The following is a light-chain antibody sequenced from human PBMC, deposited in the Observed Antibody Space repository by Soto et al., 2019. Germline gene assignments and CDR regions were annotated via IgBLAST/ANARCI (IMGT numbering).Light chain of an antibody. J-gene: IGKJ1*01. CDR3: QQYIGSLRT. V-gene: IGKV3-20*01. CDR2: GAS. Sequence: EIVLTQSPGTLSLSPGERATLSCRASQSLTSSLDSSFLAWYQQKPGQAPRLLIYGASRRAAGIPDRFSGSGSGTDFTLTISRLESEDFAVYYSQQYIGSLRTFGLGPKVGIK. CDR1: QSLTSSLDSSF.